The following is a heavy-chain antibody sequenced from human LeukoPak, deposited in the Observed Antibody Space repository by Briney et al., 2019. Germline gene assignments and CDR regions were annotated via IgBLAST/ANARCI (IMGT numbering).Heavy chain of an antibody. CDR1: GFTFTSYW. Sequence: PGGSLRLSCAASGFTFTSYWMNWVRQAPGKGLEWVAGIEQDGSDKYYVDSVKGRFTISRDNAKNSVYLQMNSLRADDTAVYYCARRNLFDYWGQGTLVTVSS. J-gene: IGHJ4*02. V-gene: IGHV3-7*01. CDR3: ARRNLFDY. CDR2: IEQDGSDK.